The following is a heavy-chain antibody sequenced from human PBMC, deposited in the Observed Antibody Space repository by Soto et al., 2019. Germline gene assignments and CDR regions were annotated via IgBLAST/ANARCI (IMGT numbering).Heavy chain of an antibody. Sequence: ASVKVSCKASGYIFTTYALHWVRQAPGQRFEWMGWINAGKGNTKYSQKFQDRVTITRDTSASVAYMELSSLASEDTAVYYCARSEVIPEGCDYWGQGTLVTVSS. CDR1: GYIFTTYA. V-gene: IGHV1-3*01. CDR2: INAGKGNT. CDR3: ARSEVIPEGCDY. D-gene: IGHD3-16*02. J-gene: IGHJ4*02.